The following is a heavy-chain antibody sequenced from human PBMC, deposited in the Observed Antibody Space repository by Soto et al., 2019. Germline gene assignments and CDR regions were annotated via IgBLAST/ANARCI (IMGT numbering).Heavy chain of an antibody. V-gene: IGHV4-59*01. CDR2: IHYSGST. D-gene: IGHD7-27*01. CDR3: ARVWISPRTGEFDY. J-gene: IGHJ4*02. CDR1: GDCSSSCY. Sequence: SETLSLNCPVAGDCSSSCYWNYNQKPPGKGLEWIGYIHYSGSTNYNPSLQSRVTLSIDTSKNQFSLTLSFVTAADTAVYYCARVWISPRTGEFDYWGQGTLVTVSS.